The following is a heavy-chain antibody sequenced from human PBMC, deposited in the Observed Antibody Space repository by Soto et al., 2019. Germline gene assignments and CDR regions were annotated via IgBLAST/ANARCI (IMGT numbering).Heavy chain of an antibody. V-gene: IGHV3-23*01. Sequence: PGGSLRLSCAASGFTFSSYAMSWVRQAPGKGLEWVSAISGSGGSTYYADSVKGRFTISRDNSKNTLYLQMNSLRAEDTAVYYCAKAKRPWTDEYYFDYWGQGTLVTVSS. CDR3: AKAKRPWTDEYYFDY. CDR1: GFTFSSYA. CDR2: ISGSGGST. D-gene: IGHD3-3*01. J-gene: IGHJ4*02.